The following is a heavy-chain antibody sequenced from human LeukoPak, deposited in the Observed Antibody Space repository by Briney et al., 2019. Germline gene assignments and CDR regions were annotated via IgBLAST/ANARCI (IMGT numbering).Heavy chain of an antibody. CDR2: INPNSGGT. CDR1: GYTFTGYY. CDR3: ARDLARRYYYYYMDV. V-gene: IGHV1-2*06. J-gene: IGHJ6*03. Sequence: ASEKVSCKASGYTFTGYYMHWVRQAPGQGLEWMGRINPNSGGTNYAQKFQGRVTMTRDTSISTAYMELSRLRSDDTAVYYCARDLARRYYYYYMDVWGKGTTVTVSS. D-gene: IGHD3-3*02.